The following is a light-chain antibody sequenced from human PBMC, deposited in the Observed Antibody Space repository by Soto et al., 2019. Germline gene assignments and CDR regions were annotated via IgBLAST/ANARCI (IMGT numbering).Light chain of an antibody. CDR2: GAS. V-gene: IGKV3-20*01. J-gene: IGKJ3*01. CDR1: QSIASSY. Sequence: EIVLTQSPGTQSLSPGERATLSCRASQSIASSYLAWFQQKPGQAPRLLIYGASSRATGIPDRFSGSGSRTDFTLTITRLEPEDFAVYYCQQYGSSPRFTFGPGTKVDIK. CDR3: QQYGSSPRFT.